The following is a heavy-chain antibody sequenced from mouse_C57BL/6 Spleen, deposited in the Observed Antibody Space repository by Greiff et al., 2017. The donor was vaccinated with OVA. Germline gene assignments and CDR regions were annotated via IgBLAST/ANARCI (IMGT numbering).Heavy chain of an antibody. D-gene: IGHD1-1*01. Sequence: QVQLQQPGAELVMPGASVKLSCKASGYTFTSYWMHWVKQRPGQGLEWIGEIDPSDSYTNYNQKFKGKSTLTVDKSSSTAYMQLSSLTSEDSAVYYCARADGSSPSYFDVWGTGTTVTVSS. J-gene: IGHJ1*03. CDR3: ARADGSSPSYFDV. CDR1: GYTFTSYW. V-gene: IGHV1-69*01. CDR2: IDPSDSYT.